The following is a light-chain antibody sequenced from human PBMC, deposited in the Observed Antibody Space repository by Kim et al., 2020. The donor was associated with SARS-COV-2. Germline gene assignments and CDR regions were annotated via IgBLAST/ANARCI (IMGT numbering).Light chain of an antibody. J-gene: IGLJ3*02. CDR3: AAWDDSLNGPV. Sequence: QSVLTQPPSASGSPGQRVTISCSGSSSNIGSNTVNWYQHLPGTAPKLLIYSNNQRPSGVPDRFSGSKSGTSASLAISGLQSEDEAAYYCAAWDDSLNGPVFGGGTQLTVL. CDR2: SNN. CDR1: SSNIGSNT. V-gene: IGLV1-44*01.